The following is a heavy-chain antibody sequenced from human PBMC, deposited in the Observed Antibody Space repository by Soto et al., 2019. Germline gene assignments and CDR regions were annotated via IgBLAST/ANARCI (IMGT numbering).Heavy chain of an antibody. V-gene: IGHV1-69*13. CDR1: GGTFSSYA. CDR2: IIPIFGTA. J-gene: IGHJ6*02. D-gene: IGHD3-3*01. CDR3: AREAYAFWSGPGGKDYYYYGMDV. Sequence: GASVKVSCKASGGTFSSYAISWVRQAPGQGLEWMGGIIPIFGTANSEKKFEGRVTITANESTSTAYMELSILRSEDTAVYYCAREAYAFWSGPGGKDYYYYGMDVWGQGTTVTVSS.